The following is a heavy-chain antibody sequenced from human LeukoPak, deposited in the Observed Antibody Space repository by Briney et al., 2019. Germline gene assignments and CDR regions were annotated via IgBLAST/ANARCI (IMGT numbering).Heavy chain of an antibody. J-gene: IGHJ5*02. CDR2: INPNSGGT. CDR3: APGPGWFDP. V-gene: IGHV1-2*06. D-gene: IGHD7-27*01. CDR1: GYIFTGYY. Sequence: ASVKVSCKASGYIFTGYYLHWVRQAPGQGLEWMGRINPNSGGTNYAQKFQGRVTMTRDTSISTAYMELSGLTSDDTAVYYCAPGPGWFDPWGQGTLVTVSS.